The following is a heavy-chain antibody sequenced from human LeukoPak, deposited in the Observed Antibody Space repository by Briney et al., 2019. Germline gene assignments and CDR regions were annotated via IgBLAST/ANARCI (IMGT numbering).Heavy chain of an antibody. D-gene: IGHD3-16*01. CDR1: GFTFRNFW. J-gene: IGHJ6*03. CDR2: IQEDGSGK. CDR3: ARDAGYYRMDV. V-gene: IGHV3-7*01. Sequence: GGSLRLPCVASGFTFRNFWMTWVRQAPGKGLEWVAMIQEDGSGKYYVDSVKGRFTISRDNARSLVYLQLDRLRAEDTAVYYCARDAGYYRMDVWGRGTTVTVSS.